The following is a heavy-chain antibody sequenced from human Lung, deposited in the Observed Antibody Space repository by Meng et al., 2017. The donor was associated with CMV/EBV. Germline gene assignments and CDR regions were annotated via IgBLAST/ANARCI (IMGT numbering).Heavy chain of an antibody. V-gene: IGHV3-30-3*01. D-gene: IGHD3-3*01. CDR2: ISYDGYNE. CDR1: GFTFIPHT. J-gene: IGHJ6*02. CDR3: ARDLFLHYDFWSGSRFMDV. Sequence: GGSLRLXXAASGFTFIPHTMHWVRQAPGKGLEWVATISYDGYNEYYADSVKGRFTISRDISKNTLYLQMNGLRAEDTAVYYCARDLFLHYDFWSGSRFMDVWGHRXKVTVSS.